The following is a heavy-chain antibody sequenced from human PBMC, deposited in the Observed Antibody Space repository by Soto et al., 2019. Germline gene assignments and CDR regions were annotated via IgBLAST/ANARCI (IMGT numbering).Heavy chain of an antibody. CDR1: GGSIRSDGYY. CDR2: MNYRGIT. J-gene: IGHJ3*02. V-gene: IGHV4-31*03. CDR3: ARDGLSGGDAFDI. D-gene: IGHD3-10*01. Sequence: QVQLQESGPGLLKPSQTLSLTCTVSGGSIRSDGYYWSWIRQRPGKGLEWIGYMNYRGITYYNPSLKSRLTISEDTSKNHFSLNLNSVTAADTAVYYCARDGLSGGDAFDIWGQGTMVVFSS.